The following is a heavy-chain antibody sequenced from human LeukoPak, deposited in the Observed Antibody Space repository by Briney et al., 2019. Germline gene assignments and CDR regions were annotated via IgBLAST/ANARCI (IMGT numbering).Heavy chain of an antibody. J-gene: IGHJ4*02. CDR2: LSGSGGST. D-gene: IGHD3-10*01. V-gene: IGHV3-23*01. Sequence: PGGSLRLSCAASGFTFSSYAMSWVRQAPGKGLEWVSALSGSGGSTYYADSVKGRFTISRDNSKNTLYVQMNSLRAEDTAVYYCAIYYYGSESYYHRGWYWGQGTLVTVSS. CDR1: GFTFSSYA. CDR3: AIYYYGSESYYHRGWY.